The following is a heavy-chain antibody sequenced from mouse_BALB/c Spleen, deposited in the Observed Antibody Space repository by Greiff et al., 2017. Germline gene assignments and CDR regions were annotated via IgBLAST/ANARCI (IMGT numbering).Heavy chain of an antibody. J-gene: IGHJ4*01. CDR1: GFTFSDYY. CDR3: ARDYYGYAMDY. CDR2: ISDGGSYT. D-gene: IGHD1-1*01. Sequence: EVQRVESGGGLVKPGGSLKLSCAASGFTFSDYYMYWVRQTPEKRLEWVATISDGGSYTYYPDSVKGRFTISRDNAKNNLYLQMSSLKSEDTAMYYCARDYYGYAMDYWGQGTSGTGSS. V-gene: IGHV5-4*02.